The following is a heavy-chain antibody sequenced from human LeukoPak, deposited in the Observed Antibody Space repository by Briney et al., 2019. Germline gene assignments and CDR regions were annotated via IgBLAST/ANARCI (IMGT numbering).Heavy chain of an antibody. D-gene: IGHD5-12*01. CDR1: GGTIGSSY. CDR2: IYYSGST. CDR3: ARDPCSSGYYASFDP. J-gene: IGHJ5*02. Sequence: SETLSLTCTVSGGTIGSSYWHWIRQPPGKALEWIGYIYYSGSTAYNPSLKSRITMSVDTSKNRFSLNMWSVTAADTAVYYCARDPCSSGYYASFDPWGQGTLVTVSS. V-gene: IGHV4-59*01.